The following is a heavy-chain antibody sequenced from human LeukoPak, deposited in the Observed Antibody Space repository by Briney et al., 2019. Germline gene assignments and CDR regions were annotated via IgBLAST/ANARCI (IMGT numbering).Heavy chain of an antibody. CDR2: IYTSGST. Sequence: NSSETLSLTCTVSGGSISSGSYYWSWIRQPAGKGLEWIRRIYTSGSTNYNPSLKSRVTISVDTSKNQFSLKLSSVTAADTAVYYCSRSDHYYYYGMDVWGQGTTVTVSS. D-gene: IGHD6-19*01. CDR1: GGSISSGSYY. J-gene: IGHJ6*02. CDR3: SRSDHYYYYGMDV. V-gene: IGHV4-61*02.